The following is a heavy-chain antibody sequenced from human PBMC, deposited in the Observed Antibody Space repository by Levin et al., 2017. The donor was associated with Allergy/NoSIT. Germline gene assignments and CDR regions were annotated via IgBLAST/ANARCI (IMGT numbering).Heavy chain of an antibody. V-gene: IGHV3-9*01. D-gene: IGHD1-26*01. CDR3: AKTLVGATTLLDF. J-gene: IGHJ4*02. CDR2: ISWKSGTI. Sequence: GGSLRLSCAASGFTFDDYAMHWVRQGPGKGLEWVSGISWKSGTIGYADSVKGRFSISRDNANDSLYLQMNSLRAEDTALYYCAKTLVGATTLLDFWGQGTLVTVSS. CDR1: GFTFDDYA.